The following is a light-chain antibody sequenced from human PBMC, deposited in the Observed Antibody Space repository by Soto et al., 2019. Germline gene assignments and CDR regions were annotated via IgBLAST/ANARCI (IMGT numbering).Light chain of an antibody. Sequence: QAVVTQEPSLTVSPGGTVTLTCGSSTGAVTSNHHPYWFQQKAGQAPRTLIYDTSNKHSWTPARFSGSLLGDKAALTLSGAQPEDKAQYYGFLPYNAARVFGGGTKLTVL. CDR3: FLPYNAARV. J-gene: IGLJ2*01. V-gene: IGLV7-46*01. CDR2: DTS. CDR1: TGAVTSNHH.